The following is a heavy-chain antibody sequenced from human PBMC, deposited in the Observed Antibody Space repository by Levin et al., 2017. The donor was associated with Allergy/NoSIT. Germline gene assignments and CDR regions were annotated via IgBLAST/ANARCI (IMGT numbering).Heavy chain of an antibody. Sequence: PGESLKISCAASGFTFSSYAMHWVRQAPGKGLEWVAVISYDGSNKYYADSVKGRFTISRDNSKNTLYLQMNSLRAEDTAVYYCARDGPYYYGSGSYYNVMYGAYRYFDYWGQGTLVTVSS. CDR3: ARDGPYYYGSGSYYNVMYGAYRYFDY. CDR1: GFTFSSYA. CDR2: ISYDGSNK. D-gene: IGHD3-10*01. J-gene: IGHJ4*02. V-gene: IGHV3-30-3*01.